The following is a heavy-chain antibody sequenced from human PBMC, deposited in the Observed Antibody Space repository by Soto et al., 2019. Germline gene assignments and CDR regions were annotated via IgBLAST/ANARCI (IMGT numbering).Heavy chain of an antibody. D-gene: IGHD4-17*01. CDR2: IYSGGNT. J-gene: IGHJ4*02. CDR3: ARDVDADFRTDFAY. V-gene: IGHV3-53*01. CDR1: ESIVSSNY. Sequence: GGSLRLSCAASESIVSSNYMSWVRQAPGKGLEWVSVIYSGGNTHYADSVKGRFTVSRDNSKNTLYLQMNSLRAEDTAVYYCARDVDADFRTDFAYWGRGTLVTVSS.